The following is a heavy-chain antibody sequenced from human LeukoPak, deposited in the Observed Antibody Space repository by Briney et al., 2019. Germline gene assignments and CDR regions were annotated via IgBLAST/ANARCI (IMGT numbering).Heavy chain of an antibody. D-gene: IGHD1-7*01. J-gene: IGHJ5*02. CDR3: TREVITETTLGWFDP. V-gene: IGHV1-69*05. CDR2: IIPFIGAP. Sequence: SAKVSCQASGGTFRTDAIAWIRPAPGEGLEWMGGIIPFIGAPNFAQRFHGRVTITTDETTSTVYMELTSMRSEDTAVYYCTREVITETTLGWFDPWGQGTLITVSS. CDR1: GGTFRTDA.